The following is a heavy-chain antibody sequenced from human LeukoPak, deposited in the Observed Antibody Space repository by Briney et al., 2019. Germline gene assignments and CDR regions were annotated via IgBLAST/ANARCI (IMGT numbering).Heavy chain of an antibody. J-gene: IGHJ4*02. CDR3: AKDGYGSGSYFDY. CDR2: IRYDGSNK. D-gene: IGHD3-10*01. V-gene: IGHV3-30*02. CDR1: GFTFSSYG. Sequence: PGGSLRLSCAASGFTFSSYGMHWVRQAPGKGLEWVTFIRYDGSNKYYADSVKGRFTISRDNSKNTLYLQMYSLRTEDTAVYYCAKDGYGSGSYFDYWGQGTLVTVSS.